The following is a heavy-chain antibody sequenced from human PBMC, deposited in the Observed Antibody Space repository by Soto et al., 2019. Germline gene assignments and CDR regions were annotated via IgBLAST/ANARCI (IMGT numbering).Heavy chain of an antibody. J-gene: IGHJ5*02. CDR2: IGTSGGST. Sequence: GGSLRLSCAASGFTFSNSVMSWVRQAPGKGPEWVSTIGTSGGSTNYADSVKGRFTISRDNFKNTLYLQMNSLGAEDTAVYYCAKSERFDPWGQGT. V-gene: IGHV3-23*01. CDR1: GFTFSNSV. CDR3: AKSERFDP.